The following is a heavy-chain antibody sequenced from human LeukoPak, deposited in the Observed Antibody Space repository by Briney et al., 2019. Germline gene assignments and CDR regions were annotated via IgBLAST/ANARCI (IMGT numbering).Heavy chain of an antibody. J-gene: IGHJ4*02. Sequence: PGGSLRLSCAASGFTFSSYSMNWVRQAPGKGLEWVSYISSSSSTIYYADSVKGRFTISRDNAKNSLYLQMNSLRVEDTAIYYCAKVYGDYYYYFDFWGQGTLVTISS. D-gene: IGHD4-17*01. V-gene: IGHV3-48*01. CDR2: ISSSSSTI. CDR1: GFTFSSYS. CDR3: AKVYGDYYYYFDF.